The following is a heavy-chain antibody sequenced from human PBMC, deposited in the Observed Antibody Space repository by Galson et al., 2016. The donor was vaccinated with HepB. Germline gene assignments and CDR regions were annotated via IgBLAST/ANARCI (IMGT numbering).Heavy chain of an antibody. J-gene: IGHJ4*02. Sequence: SVKVSCKASGYTFTSYGISWVRQAPGQGLEWMGWISAYNGNTNYAQKLQGRVTMTTDTPTSTAYMELRSLRSDDTAVYYCATEAGPAAMAGYFDYWGQGTLVTVSS. D-gene: IGHD2-2*01. CDR3: ATEAGPAAMAGYFDY. CDR1: GYTFTSYG. V-gene: IGHV1-18*01. CDR2: ISAYNGNT.